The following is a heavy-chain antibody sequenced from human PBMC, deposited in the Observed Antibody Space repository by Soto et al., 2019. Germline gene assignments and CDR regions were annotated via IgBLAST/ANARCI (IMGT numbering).Heavy chain of an antibody. Sequence: QVQLQESGPGLVKPSGTLSLTCAVSGVSISSHDWWTWVRQPPGKGLEWVGESHQSGSTNYNSSLEVRDTIAVDTSKNQFSLKLRCVTVADTAVYYCATRDNSRFYWGQGTLVTVSS. J-gene: IGHJ4*02. V-gene: IGHV4-4*02. CDR1: GVSISSHDW. CDR2: SHQSGST. D-gene: IGHD1-20*01. CDR3: ATRDNSRFY.